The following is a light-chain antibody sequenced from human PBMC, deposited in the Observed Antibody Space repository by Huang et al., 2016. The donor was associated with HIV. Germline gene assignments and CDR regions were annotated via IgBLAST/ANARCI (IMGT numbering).Light chain of an antibody. V-gene: IGKV2-30*01. Sequence: DVVLTQSPLSLPVTLGQPASISCWSSQSLIYSDGNTYLSWFQQRPGQSPRHLIYKISNRDSGVPDRFSGSGSGSDFTLKISKVEAEDVAVYYCMQGTHWPPITFGQGTRLEI. CDR1: QSLIYSDGNTY. CDR2: KIS. CDR3: MQGTHWPPIT. J-gene: IGKJ5*01.